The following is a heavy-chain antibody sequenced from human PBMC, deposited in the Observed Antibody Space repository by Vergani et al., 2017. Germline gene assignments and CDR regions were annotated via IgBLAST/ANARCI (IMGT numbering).Heavy chain of an antibody. CDR3: ASHTGPSKGPFGY. CDR2: ISYDGSNK. CDR1: GFTFSSYG. Sequence: QVQLVESGGGVVQPGRSLRLSCAASGFTFSSYGMHWVRQAPGKGLEWVAVISYDGSNKYYADSVKGRFTISRDNSKNTLYLQMNSLRAEDTAVYYCASHTGPSKGPFGYWGQGTLVTVSS. J-gene: IGHJ4*02. V-gene: IGHV3-30*03.